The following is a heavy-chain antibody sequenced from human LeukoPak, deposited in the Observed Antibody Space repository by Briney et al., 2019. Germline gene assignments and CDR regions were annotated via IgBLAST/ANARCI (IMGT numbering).Heavy chain of an antibody. Sequence: PGGSLRLSCAASGFTFDDYAMHWVRQAPGKGLEWVSLISWDGGSTYYADSVKGRFTISRDNAKNSLYLQMNSLRADDTAVYYCARDERWLPWRYFDYWGQGTLVTVSS. CDR2: ISWDGGST. CDR1: GFTFDDYA. D-gene: IGHD5-24*01. CDR3: ARDERWLPWRYFDY. J-gene: IGHJ4*02. V-gene: IGHV3-43D*03.